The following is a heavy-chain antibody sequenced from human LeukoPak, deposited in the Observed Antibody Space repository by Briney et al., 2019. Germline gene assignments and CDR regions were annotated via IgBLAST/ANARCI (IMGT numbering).Heavy chain of an antibody. J-gene: IGHJ5*02. D-gene: IGHD3-10*01. Sequence: PGGSLRLSCAASGSTFSSYSMNLVRPAPGKGLEWVSSINPAGTSTFHPDSVKGRFTISRDNTENSLYMQMDSLRDEDTAVYYCVRDCLGESGAGGPWGQGTLVTVSS. CDR3: VRDCLGESGAGGP. CDR1: GSTFSSYS. V-gene: IGHV3-21*01. CDR2: INPAGTST.